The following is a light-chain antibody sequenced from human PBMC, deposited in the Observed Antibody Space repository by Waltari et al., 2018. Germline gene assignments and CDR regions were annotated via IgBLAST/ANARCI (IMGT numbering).Light chain of an antibody. J-gene: IGLJ2*01. CDR3: YSRDSTGNQRV. CDR2: EDN. V-gene: IGLV3-10*01. CDR1: ALPTNF. Sequence: SYELTQPPSVSVSPGQTARITCSGDALPTNFVYWYQHKSGQAPLLIIYEDNKRHSGIPERFSASSAGTEATLTLTGAQADDEADYYCYSRDSTGNQRVFGGGTKLTVL.